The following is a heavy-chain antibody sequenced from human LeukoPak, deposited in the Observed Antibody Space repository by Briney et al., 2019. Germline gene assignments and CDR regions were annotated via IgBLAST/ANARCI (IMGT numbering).Heavy chain of an antibody. CDR1: GGSISGYY. V-gene: IGHV4-59*08. CDR2: VHYSGTT. J-gene: IGHJ5*02. Sequence: SETLSLTCTVSGGSISGYYWGWIRQPPGKGLEWVGYVHYSGTTNYNPSLKSRVTISVDTSKNQFSLKLNSVTAADTAVYYCARHYGPWGQGTLVTVSS. CDR3: ARHYGP. D-gene: IGHD3-10*01.